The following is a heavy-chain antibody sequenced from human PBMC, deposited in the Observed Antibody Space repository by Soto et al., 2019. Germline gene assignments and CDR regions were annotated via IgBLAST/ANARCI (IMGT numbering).Heavy chain of an antibody. Sequence: GESLKISCKGSGYGFTSYWIDWVRQMPGKGLEWLGIIYPGDSDTRYSPSFQGQVTISADKSISTAYLQWSSLKASDTAMYYCAGGGVRGVITRTRDYYGMDVWGQGTTVTVSS. CDR1: GYGFTSYW. CDR2: IYPGDSDT. D-gene: IGHD3-10*01. V-gene: IGHV5-51*01. J-gene: IGHJ6*02. CDR3: AGGGVRGVITRTRDYYGMDV.